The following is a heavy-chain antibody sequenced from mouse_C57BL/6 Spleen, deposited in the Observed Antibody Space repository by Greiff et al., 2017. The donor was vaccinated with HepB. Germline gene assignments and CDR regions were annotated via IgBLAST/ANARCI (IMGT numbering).Heavy chain of an antibody. Sequence: QVQLQQSGPELVKPGASVKISCKASGYAFSSSWMNWVKQRPGKGLEWIGRIYPGDGDTNYNGKFKGKATLTADKSSSTAYMQLSSLTSEDSAVYFCARHDGSLYYAMDYWGQGTSVTVSS. V-gene: IGHV1-82*01. J-gene: IGHJ4*01. D-gene: IGHD2-3*01. CDR3: ARHDGSLYYAMDY. CDR2: IYPGDGDT. CDR1: GYAFSSSW.